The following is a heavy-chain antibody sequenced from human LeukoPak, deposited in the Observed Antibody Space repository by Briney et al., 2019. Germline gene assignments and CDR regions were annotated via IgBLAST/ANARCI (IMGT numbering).Heavy chain of an antibody. CDR3: SILAVASDFDY. CDR2: IRYDGNNK. Sequence: GGSLRLSCAASGFSFSSYDMNWVRQAPGKGLEWVAIIRYDGNNKYYVDSVKGRFTISRDNSKNTLYLQMNNLRVEDTAVYSCSILAVASDFDYWGQGTLVTVSS. D-gene: IGHD6-19*01. CDR1: GFSFSSYD. J-gene: IGHJ4*02. V-gene: IGHV3-30*02.